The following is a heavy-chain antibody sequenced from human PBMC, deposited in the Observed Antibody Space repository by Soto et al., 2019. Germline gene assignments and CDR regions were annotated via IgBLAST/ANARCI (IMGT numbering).Heavy chain of an antibody. V-gene: IGHV1-2*02. D-gene: IGHD5-12*01. J-gene: IGHJ6*02. CDR1: GYTFTDYC. CDR2: IDPKSGGT. Sequence: ASVNVSCKASGYTFTDYCLHWVRQAPGQGLEWMGWIDPKSGGTNYAQKFQGRVTMTRDTSVTSAYMELTGLTYDDTGVYYCARDGNPQWIIQDGLDVWGQGATVTVSS. CDR3: ARDGNPQWIIQDGLDV.